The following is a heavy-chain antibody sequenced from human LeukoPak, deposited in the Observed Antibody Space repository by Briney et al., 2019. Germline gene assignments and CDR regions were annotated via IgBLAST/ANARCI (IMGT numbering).Heavy chain of an antibody. CDR2: MNPNSGNT. V-gene: IGHV1-8*01. J-gene: IGHJ4*02. CDR3: ARGVRKSLITMVRGRNFYYFDY. D-gene: IGHD3-10*01. CDR1: GYTFTSYD. Sequence: ASVKVSCKASGYTFTSYDINWVRQATGQGLEWMGWMNPNSGNTGCAQKFQGRVTMTRNTSISTAYMELSSLRSEDTAVYYCARGVRKSLITMVRGRNFYYFDYWGQGTLVTVSS.